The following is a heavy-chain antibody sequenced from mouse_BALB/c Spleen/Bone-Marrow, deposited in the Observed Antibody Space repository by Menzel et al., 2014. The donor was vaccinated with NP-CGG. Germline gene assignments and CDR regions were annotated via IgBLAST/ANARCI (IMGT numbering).Heavy chain of an antibody. CDR3: TRGIYYGNFYAMDY. CDR1: GFTFSNYW. CDR2: IRLKSNNYAT. D-gene: IGHD2-1*01. V-gene: IGHV6-6*02. J-gene: IGHJ4*01. Sequence: EVMLVESGGGLVQPGGSMKLSCVASGFTFSNYWMNWVRQSPEKGLEWVAEIRLKSNNYATHYAESVKGRFTISRDDSKSSVCLQMSNLRAEDTGIYYCTRGIYYGNFYAMDYWGQGTSVTVSS.